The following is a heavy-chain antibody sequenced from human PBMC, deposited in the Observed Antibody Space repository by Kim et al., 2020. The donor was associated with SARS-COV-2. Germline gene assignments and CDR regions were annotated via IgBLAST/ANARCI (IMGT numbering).Heavy chain of an antibody. D-gene: IGHD3-16*01. CDR2: IYYSGST. Sequence: SETLSLTCTVSGGSISSSSYYWGWIRQPPGKGLEWIGSIYYSGSTYYNPSLKSRVTISVDTSKNQFSLKLSSVTAADTAVYYCARHFRGDGYKRSLLSDYWGQGTLVTVSS. CDR1: GGSISSSSYY. CDR3: ARHFRGDGYKRSLLSDY. J-gene: IGHJ4*02. V-gene: IGHV4-39*01.